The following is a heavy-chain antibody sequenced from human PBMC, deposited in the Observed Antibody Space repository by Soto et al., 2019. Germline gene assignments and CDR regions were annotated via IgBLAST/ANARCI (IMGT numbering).Heavy chain of an antibody. J-gene: IGHJ4*02. CDR3: ARDTSDSSGHTTTFDY. CDR2: IWYDGSNK. D-gene: IGHD3-22*01. Sequence: GGSLRLSCAASGFTFSSYGMHWVRQAPGKGLEWVAVIWYDGSNKYYADSVKGRFTISRDNSKNTLYLQMNSLSAEDTAVYYCARDTSDSSGHTTTFDYWGQGTLVTVSS. V-gene: IGHV3-33*01. CDR1: GFTFSSYG.